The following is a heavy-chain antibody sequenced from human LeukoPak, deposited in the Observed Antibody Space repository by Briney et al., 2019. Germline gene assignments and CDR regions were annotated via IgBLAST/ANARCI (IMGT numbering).Heavy chain of an antibody. CDR1: GYTLTDLS. V-gene: IGHV1-24*01. J-gene: IGHJ6*02. CDR2: FDPEDGET. Sequence: ASVKVSCKVSGYTLTDLSMHWVRQAPGKGLEWMGGFDPEDGETIYAQKFQGRVTMTEDTSTDTAYMELSSLGSEDTAVYYCATAHNNYYGSGSYYNPLHYYGMDVWGQGTTVTVSS. D-gene: IGHD3-10*01. CDR3: ATAHNNYYGSGSYYNPLHYYGMDV.